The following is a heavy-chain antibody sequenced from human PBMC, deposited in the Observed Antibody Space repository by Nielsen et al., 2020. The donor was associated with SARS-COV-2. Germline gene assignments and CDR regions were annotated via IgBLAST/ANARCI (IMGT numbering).Heavy chain of an antibody. D-gene: IGHD3-3*01. CDR3: ARAIWSDLGYYYGVDV. Sequence: SETLSLTCAISGDSVSSNSAAWNWIRQSPSRGLEWLGRTYYRSKWYNDHAVSVKSRITINPDTSKNQFSLQLNSVTPEDTAVYYCARAIWSDLGYYYGVDVWGQGTTVTVSS. CDR1: GDSVSSNSAA. CDR2: TYYRSKWYN. V-gene: IGHV6-1*01. J-gene: IGHJ6*02.